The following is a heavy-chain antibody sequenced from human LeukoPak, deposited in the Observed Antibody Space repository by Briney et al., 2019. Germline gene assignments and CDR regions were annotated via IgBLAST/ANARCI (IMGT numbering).Heavy chain of an antibody. V-gene: IGHV3-21*04. Sequence: GGSLRLSCAASGFTVSSNYMSWVRQAPGKGLEWVSCISSSSSYIYYADSVKGRFTISRDNSKNTLYLQMNSLRAEDTAVYYCAKDAWFGELLTGVRGSYMEVWGKGTTVTISS. CDR1: GFTVSSNY. D-gene: IGHD3-10*01. CDR3: AKDAWFGELLTGVRGSYMEV. J-gene: IGHJ6*03. CDR2: ISSSSSYI.